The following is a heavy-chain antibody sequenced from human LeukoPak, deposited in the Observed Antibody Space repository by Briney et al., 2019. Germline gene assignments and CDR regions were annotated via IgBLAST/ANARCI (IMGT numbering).Heavy chain of an antibody. D-gene: IGHD1-26*01. CDR2: INTNTGNP. V-gene: IGHV7-4-1*02. CDR3: ARTNVIVGATTSLGFDY. CDR1: GYTFTSYA. Sequence: GASVKVSCKASGYTFTSYAMNWVRQAPGQGLEWMGWINTNTGNPTYAQGFTGHFVFSLDTSVSTAYLQISSLKAEDTAVYFCARTNVIVGATTSLGFDYWGQGTLVTASS. J-gene: IGHJ4*02.